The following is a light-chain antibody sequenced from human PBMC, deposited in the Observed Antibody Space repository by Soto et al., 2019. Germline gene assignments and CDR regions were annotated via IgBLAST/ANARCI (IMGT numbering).Light chain of an antibody. J-gene: IGKJ3*01. V-gene: IGKV1-39*01. CDR2: AAS. Sequence: DIQMTQSPSTLSASVVDSFTITFLASQSISIWVAWYQQKPGKVPKVLIYAASSLQSGVPSRFSGRGSGTDFTLTISSLQPEDFATYYCQQTYSPQFTFGPGTKVDI. CDR3: QQTYSPQFT. CDR1: QSISIW.